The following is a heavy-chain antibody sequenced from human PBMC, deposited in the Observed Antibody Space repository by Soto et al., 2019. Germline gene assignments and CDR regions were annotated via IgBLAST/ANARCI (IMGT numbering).Heavy chain of an antibody. Sequence: ASVKVSCKASGYTFTGFFIHWVRQAPGQGLEWMGWIKPSSGDINYAQGFQDRVTMTSDTSSSTAYMELSSLRSDDTAVYYCARTATPTSDWLDPWGLGTLVTVSS. CDR1: GYTFTGFF. CDR2: IKPSSGDI. V-gene: IGHV1-2*02. CDR3: ARTATPTSDWLDP. J-gene: IGHJ5*02. D-gene: IGHD1-26*01.